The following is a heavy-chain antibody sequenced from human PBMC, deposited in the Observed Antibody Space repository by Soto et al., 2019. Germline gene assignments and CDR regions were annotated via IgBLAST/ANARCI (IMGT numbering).Heavy chain of an antibody. CDR1: GYTFTSYA. CDR2: INAGNGNT. D-gene: IGHD2-2*01. CDR3: AKVPTPIVPEEEYYYYGMDV. Sequence: ASVKVSCKASGYTFTSYAMHWVRQAPGQRLEWMGWINAGNGNTKYSQKFQGRVTMTRNTSISTAYMELSSLRSEDTAVYYCAKVPTPIVPEEEYYYYGMDVWGQGTTVTVSS. J-gene: IGHJ6*02. V-gene: IGHV1-3*01.